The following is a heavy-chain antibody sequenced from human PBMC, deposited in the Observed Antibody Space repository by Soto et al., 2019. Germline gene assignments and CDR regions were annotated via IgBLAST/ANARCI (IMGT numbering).Heavy chain of an antibody. V-gene: IGHV4-59*01. CDR3: TRGGSGYSSTWAAY. J-gene: IGHJ4*02. D-gene: IGHD6-13*01. CDR1: GDSLRSYY. CDR2: TSHSGGT. Sequence: QVQLQESGPGLVKPSETLSLTCSVSGDSLRSYYWSWIRQTPGKGLEWIGHTSHSGGTKYKSSLKSRVTMSMDTSRNQLSLQMTSVTAADTAVYYCTRGGSGYSSTWAAYWGQGILVTVSS.